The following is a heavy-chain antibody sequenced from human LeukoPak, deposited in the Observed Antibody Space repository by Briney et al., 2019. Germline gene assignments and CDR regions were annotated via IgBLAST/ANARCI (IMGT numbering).Heavy chain of an antibody. CDR3: AREGAAVANFDY. CDR2: ISSSSSYI. J-gene: IGHJ4*02. V-gene: IGHV3-21*01. CDR1: GFAFSSYG. D-gene: IGHD6-19*01. Sequence: GGSLRLSCAASGFAFSSYGMNWVRQAPGKGLEWVSSISSSSSYIYYADSVKGRFTISRDNAKNSLYLQMNSLRAEDTAVYYCAREGAAVANFDYWGQGTLVTVSS.